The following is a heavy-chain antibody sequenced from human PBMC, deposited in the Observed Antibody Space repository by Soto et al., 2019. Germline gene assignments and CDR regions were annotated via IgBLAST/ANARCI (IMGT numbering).Heavy chain of an antibody. D-gene: IGHD6-13*01. CDR2: IIPILGIA. CDR3: GGGGLSSSWYKGGYFQH. Sequence: ASVKVSCKASGGTFSSYTISWVRQAPGQGLEWMGRIIPILGIANYAQKFQGRVTITADKSTSTAYMELSSLRSEDTAVYYCGGGGLSSSWYKGGYFQHWGQGTLVTVSS. V-gene: IGHV1-69*02. J-gene: IGHJ1*01. CDR1: GGTFSSYT.